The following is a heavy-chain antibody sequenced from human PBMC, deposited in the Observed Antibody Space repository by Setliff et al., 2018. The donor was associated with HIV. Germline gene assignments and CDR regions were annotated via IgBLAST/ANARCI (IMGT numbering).Heavy chain of an antibody. CDR1: GFTFSSYS. CDR3: ARDPEGIFGVVTDAFDI. CDR2: ISSSSSTI. Sequence: LRLSCAASGFTFSSYSMNWVRQAPGKGLEWVSYISSSSSTIYYADSVKGRFTISRDNAKNSLYLQMNSLRAEDTAVYYCARDPEGIFGVVTDAFDIWGQGTMVTVSS. V-gene: IGHV3-48*01. J-gene: IGHJ3*02. D-gene: IGHD3-3*01.